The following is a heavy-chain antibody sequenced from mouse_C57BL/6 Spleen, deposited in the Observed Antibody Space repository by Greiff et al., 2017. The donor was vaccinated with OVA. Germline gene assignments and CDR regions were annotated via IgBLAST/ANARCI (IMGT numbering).Heavy chain of an antibody. CDR1: GYTFTSYW. CDR3: ATGGGFDY. Sequence: VQLQQPGAELVRPGTSVKLSCKASGYTFTSYWMHWVKQRPGQGLEWIGVIDPSDSYTNYNQKFKGKATLTVDTSSSTAYMQLSSLTSEDSAVYYCATGGGFDYWGQGTTLTVSS. D-gene: IGHD3-1*01. V-gene: IGHV1-59*01. J-gene: IGHJ2*01. CDR2: IDPSDSYT.